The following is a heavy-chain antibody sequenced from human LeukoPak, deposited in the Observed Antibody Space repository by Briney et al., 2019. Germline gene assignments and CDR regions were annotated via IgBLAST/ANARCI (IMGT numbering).Heavy chain of an antibody. V-gene: IGHV4-39*07. CDR2: IYYSGST. Sequence: ASETLSLTCTVSGGSISSSSYYWGWIRQPPGKGLEWIGSIYYSGSTYYNPSLKSRVTISVDTSKNQFSLKLRSVTAADTAVYYCARISSSNWYNERGAFDVWGQGTMATVSS. D-gene: IGHD6-13*01. J-gene: IGHJ3*01. CDR3: ARISSSNWYNERGAFDV. CDR1: GGSISSSSYY.